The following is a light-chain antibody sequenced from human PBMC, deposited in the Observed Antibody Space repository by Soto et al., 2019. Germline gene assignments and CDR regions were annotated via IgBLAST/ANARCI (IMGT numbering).Light chain of an antibody. CDR3: QQYGSSPYT. J-gene: IGKJ2*01. V-gene: IGKV3-20*01. CDR1: QSVSSSY. CDR2: GAY. Sequence: EIVVTQSPGTLSLSPGDRATLSCLASQSVSSSYLAWYQQNPGQAPSLIIYGAYDRATGIPDRLSGSESGTDFALTISRLEPEDFAVYYCQQYGSSPYTFGQGTKLEIK.